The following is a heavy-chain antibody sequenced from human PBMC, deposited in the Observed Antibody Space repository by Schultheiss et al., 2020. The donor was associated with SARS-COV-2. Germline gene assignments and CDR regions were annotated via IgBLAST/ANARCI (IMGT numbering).Heavy chain of an antibody. CDR3: AKGQYYYDSSGYYGPFDY. Sequence: GGSLRLSCAASGFTFSSYGMHWVRQAPGKGLEWVAVIWYDGSNKYYADSVKGRFTISRDNSKNTLYLQMNSLRAEDTAVYYCAKGQYYYDSSGYYGPFDYWGQGTLVTVSS. J-gene: IGHJ4*02. D-gene: IGHD3-22*01. CDR2: IWYDGSNK. V-gene: IGHV3-33*06. CDR1: GFTFSSYG.